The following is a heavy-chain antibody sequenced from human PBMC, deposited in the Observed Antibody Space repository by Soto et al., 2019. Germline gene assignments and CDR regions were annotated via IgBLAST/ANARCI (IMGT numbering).Heavy chain of an antibody. Sequence: EVQMVESGGGLVQPGGSLRLSCAASGFTFSSYWMHWVRQAPGKGLVWVSRINSDGSSTNYADSVKGRFTISRDNAKNTLYLQMNSLRAEDTAVYYCARPALTGEYNWLDSWGQGTLVTVSS. CDR1: GFTFSSYW. CDR3: ARPALTGEYNWLDS. V-gene: IGHV3-74*01. D-gene: IGHD1-20*01. J-gene: IGHJ5*01. CDR2: INSDGSST.